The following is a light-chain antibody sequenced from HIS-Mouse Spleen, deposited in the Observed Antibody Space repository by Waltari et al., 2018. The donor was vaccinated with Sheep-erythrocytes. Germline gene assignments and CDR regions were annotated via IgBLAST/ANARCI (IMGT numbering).Light chain of an antibody. J-gene: IGLJ3*02. CDR1: SAINVGTYR. CDR3: MIWHSSAWV. Sequence: QAVLTQPSSLSASPGASASLTCTLRSAINVGTYRIYCYQQKTGSPPQYLLRYKSDSDKQQGSGVPSRFSGSKDASANAGILLISGLQSEDEADYYCMIWHSSAWVFGGGTKLTVL. V-gene: IGLV5-45*03. CDR2: YKSDSDK.